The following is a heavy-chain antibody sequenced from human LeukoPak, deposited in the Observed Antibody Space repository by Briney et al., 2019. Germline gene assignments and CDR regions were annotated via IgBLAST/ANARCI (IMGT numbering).Heavy chain of an antibody. CDR1: GFTFSSYW. CDR2: IKQDGSEK. D-gene: IGHD6-13*01. V-gene: IGHV3-7*01. CDR3: ARALFGLPQYSSSWCDFPSYYYYYYGMDV. Sequence: GGSLRLSCAASGFTFSSYWMSWVRQAPGKGLEWVANIKQDGSEKYYVDSVKGRFTISRDNAKNSLYLQMNSLRAEDTAVYYCARALFGLPQYSSSWCDFPSYYYYYYGMDVWGQGTTVTVSS. J-gene: IGHJ6*02.